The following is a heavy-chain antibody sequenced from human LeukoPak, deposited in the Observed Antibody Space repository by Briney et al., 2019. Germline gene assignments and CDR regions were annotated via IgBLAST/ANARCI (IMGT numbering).Heavy chain of an antibody. J-gene: IGHJ4*02. CDR1: GFTFSGKW. D-gene: IGHD3-3*01. CDR2: IKQDGSER. CDR3: ARYDFWSGYSFDY. V-gene: IGHV3-7*01. Sequence: PGGSLRLSCAASGFTFSGKWMSWVRQAPGKGLEWVANIKQDGSERYYIDSVEGRFTISRDNAKNSLYLQMNGLRAEDTAIYYCARYDFWSGYSFDYWGQGTLVTVSS.